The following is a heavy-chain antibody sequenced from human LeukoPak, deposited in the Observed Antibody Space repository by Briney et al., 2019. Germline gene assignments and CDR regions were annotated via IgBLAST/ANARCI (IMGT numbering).Heavy chain of an antibody. CDR2: ISSSGSTI. J-gene: IGHJ4*02. V-gene: IGHV3-48*03. CDR3: AKATYSNYESYFDY. D-gene: IGHD4-11*01. Sequence: GGSLRLSCAASGFTFSSYEMNWVRQAPGKGLEWVSYISSSGSTIYYADSVKGRFTISRDNAKNSLYLQMNSLRAEDMALYYCAKATYSNYESYFDYWGQGTLVTVSS. CDR1: GFTFSSYE.